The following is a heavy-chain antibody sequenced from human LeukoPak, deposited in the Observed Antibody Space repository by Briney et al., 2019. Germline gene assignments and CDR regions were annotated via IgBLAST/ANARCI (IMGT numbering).Heavy chain of an antibody. CDR1: GFTFSSYA. J-gene: IGHJ4*02. Sequence: GGSLRLSCAASGFTFSSYAMSWVRQAPGKGLEWVSAIGGSGGRTYYADSVKGRFTISRDNSKISLYLQMNSLRAEDTAVYYCAKASAMIVVVSKHFDYWGQGTLVTVSS. V-gene: IGHV3-23*01. CDR2: IGGSGGRT. CDR3: AKASAMIVVVSKHFDY. D-gene: IGHD3-22*01.